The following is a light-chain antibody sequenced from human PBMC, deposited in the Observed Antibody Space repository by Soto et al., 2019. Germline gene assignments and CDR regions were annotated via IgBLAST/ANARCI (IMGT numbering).Light chain of an antibody. J-gene: IGLJ2*01. CDR2: GNT. CDR3: QSYDSSLSAVV. V-gene: IGLV1-40*01. CDR1: SSNTGAGYD. Sequence: QSVLTQPPSVSGAPGQRVTISCTGSSSNTGAGYDVHWYQQFPGAAPKFLIYGNTNRPSGVPDRFSGSKSGTSASLAITGLQAEDEADYYCQSYDSSLSAVVFGGGTQLTVL.